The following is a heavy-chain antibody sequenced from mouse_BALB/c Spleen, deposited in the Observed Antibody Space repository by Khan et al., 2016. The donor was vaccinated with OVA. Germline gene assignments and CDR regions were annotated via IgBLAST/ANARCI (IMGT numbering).Heavy chain of an antibody. CDR2: ILPGSGRN. Sequence: QVQLKQSGAELMKPGASVKISCKATGYTFSSYWIEWVKQRPGHGLEWIGEILPGSGRNNYNEKFKGKATFTADTSSTTAYMQLSSLTSEDSAVYYCARGNYYGISSWFGYWGQGTLVTVSA. CDR3: ARGNYYGISSWFGY. D-gene: IGHD1-1*01. CDR1: GYTFSSYW. J-gene: IGHJ3*01. V-gene: IGHV1-9*01.